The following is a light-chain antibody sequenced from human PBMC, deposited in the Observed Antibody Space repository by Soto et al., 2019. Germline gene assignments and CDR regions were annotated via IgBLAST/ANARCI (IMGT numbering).Light chain of an antibody. CDR1: QSVSSD. Sequence: EIVMTQSPATLSVSPGERATLSCRASQSVSSDLAWYQHKPGQAPRLLIYGASTMATGIPARFSGRGSGTEFTLTISRLQSGDFAVYYCQQNDNWPQTFGQGTKVEIK. CDR3: QQNDNWPQT. V-gene: IGKV3-15*01. J-gene: IGKJ1*01. CDR2: GAS.